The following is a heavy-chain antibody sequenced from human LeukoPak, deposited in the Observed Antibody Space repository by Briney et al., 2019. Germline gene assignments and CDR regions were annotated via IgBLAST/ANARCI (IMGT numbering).Heavy chain of an antibody. J-gene: IGHJ4*02. Sequence: GGSLRLSCAASGFTVSSNYMSWVRQAPGKGLEWVSVIYSGGSTYYADSVKGRFTISRDNSKNTLYLQMNSLRAEDTAVYYCAGVADLGSGSYYFFDYWGQGTLVTVSS. CDR1: GFTVSSNY. CDR3: AGVADLGSGSYYFFDY. CDR2: IYSGGST. D-gene: IGHD3-10*01. V-gene: IGHV3-66*01.